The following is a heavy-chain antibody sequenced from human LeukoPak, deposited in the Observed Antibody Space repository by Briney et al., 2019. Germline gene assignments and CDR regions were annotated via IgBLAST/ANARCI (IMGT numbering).Heavy chain of an antibody. CDR2: IYPGDSDT. CDR3: ARLHDYYFDY. D-gene: IGHD1-1*01. V-gene: IGHV5-51*01. J-gene: IGHJ4*02. Sequence: GESLQTSCRGSGYTFISYWIGWVRQMPGTGLEGMGIIYPGDSDTRYSPSFQCPDTISADKSSSTAYLQWSSLRASDTAMYYCARLHDYYFDYWGQGTLVTASS. CDR1: GYTFISYW.